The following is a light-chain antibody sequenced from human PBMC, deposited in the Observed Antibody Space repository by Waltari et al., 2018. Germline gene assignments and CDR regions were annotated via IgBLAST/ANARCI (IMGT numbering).Light chain of an antibody. J-gene: IGKJ1*01. CDR1: QSVGRT. V-gene: IGKV3-20*01. Sequence: EIVLTQSPGTLSLSPGETATLSCRASQSVGRTLSWYQQKPGQAPRLLIYAASTRATGIPDRFSGSGSGTDFRLTISSLEPEDFAVYYCQHYVRLPVTFGQGTTVELK. CDR3: QHYVRLPVT. CDR2: AAS.